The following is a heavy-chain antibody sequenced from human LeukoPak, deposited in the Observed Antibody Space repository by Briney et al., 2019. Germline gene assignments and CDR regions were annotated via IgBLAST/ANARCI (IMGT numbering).Heavy chain of an antibody. CDR3: ARDQAALYYFDY. Sequence: PEGSLRLSCAASGFTFSSYWMHWVRQAPGKGLVWVSRINTDGSSTSYADSVKGRFTISRDNAKNMLYLQMNSLRAEDTAVYYCARDQAALYYFDYWGQGTLVTVSS. CDR2: INTDGSST. D-gene: IGHD6-13*01. CDR1: GFTFSSYW. V-gene: IGHV3-74*01. J-gene: IGHJ4*02.